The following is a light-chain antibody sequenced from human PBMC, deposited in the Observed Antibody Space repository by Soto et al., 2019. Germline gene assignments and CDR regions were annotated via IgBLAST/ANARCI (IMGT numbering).Light chain of an antibody. CDR3: QQYGGSPLVT. J-gene: IGKJ4*01. CDR2: GAS. V-gene: IGKV3-20*01. CDR1: QSISRGY. Sequence: EIVLTQSPGTLSLSPGERATLSCRASQSISRGYLAWYQQTPGQAPRLLISGASNRATGIPDRFSGSGSGTDFTLTISRLEPEDFAVYYCQQYGGSPLVTFGGGTKVEIK.